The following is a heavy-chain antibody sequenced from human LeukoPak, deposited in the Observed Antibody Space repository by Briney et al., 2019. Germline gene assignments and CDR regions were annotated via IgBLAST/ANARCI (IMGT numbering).Heavy chain of an antibody. CDR3: AMWGYSGYDTPRYYGMDV. Sequence: ASVKVSCKASGYTFTSYDINWVRQATGQGLGWMGWMNPNSGNTGYVQKFQGRVTMTRNTSISTAYMELSSLRSEVTAVYYCAMWGYSGYDTPRYYGMDVWGQGTTVTVSS. CDR2: MNPNSGNT. J-gene: IGHJ6*02. CDR1: GYTFTSYD. V-gene: IGHV1-8*01. D-gene: IGHD5-12*01.